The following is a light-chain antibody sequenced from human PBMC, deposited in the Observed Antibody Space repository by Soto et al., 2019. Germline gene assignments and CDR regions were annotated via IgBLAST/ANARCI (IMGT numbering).Light chain of an antibody. V-gene: IGLV1-40*01. CDR1: SANIGGGFD. Sequence: QLVLTQPPSVSGAPGQRVTISCTGSSANIGGGFDVHWYQQLPGTAPKLLIYGHTNRPSGVPDRFSGSKSGNTASLTVSGLQGEDEADYYCSSYAGGNNWVFGGGTKLTVL. CDR2: GHT. CDR3: SSYAGGNNWV. J-gene: IGLJ3*02.